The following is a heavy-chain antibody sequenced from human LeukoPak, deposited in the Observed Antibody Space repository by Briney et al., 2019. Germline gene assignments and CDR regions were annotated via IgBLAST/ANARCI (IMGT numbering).Heavy chain of an antibody. Sequence: GGSLRLSCVASGFTFSSFWMSWVRQAPGKGLEFVANIDQDGSVRNYVDSVKGRFIISRDNAKNSLYLQMDSLRAEDTAVYYCAKDFLYNVVDYWGQGTLVAVSS. D-gene: IGHD3-10*01. V-gene: IGHV3-7*03. CDR2: IDQDGSVR. CDR3: AKDFLYNVVDY. J-gene: IGHJ4*02. CDR1: GFTFSSFW.